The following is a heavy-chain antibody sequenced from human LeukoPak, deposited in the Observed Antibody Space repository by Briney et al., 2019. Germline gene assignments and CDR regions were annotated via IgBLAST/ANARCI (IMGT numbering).Heavy chain of an antibody. D-gene: IGHD3-9*01. V-gene: IGHV3-48*03. CDR2: ISSSGSTI. Sequence: GGSLRLSCAASGFTFSSYEMNWVRQAPGKGLEWVSYISSSGSTIYYADSVKGRFTISRDNAKNSLYLQMNSLRAEDTAVYYCAKSLLLYYDILRCLFDYWGQGTLVTVSS. CDR1: GFTFSSYE. CDR3: AKSLLLYYDILRCLFDY. J-gene: IGHJ4*02.